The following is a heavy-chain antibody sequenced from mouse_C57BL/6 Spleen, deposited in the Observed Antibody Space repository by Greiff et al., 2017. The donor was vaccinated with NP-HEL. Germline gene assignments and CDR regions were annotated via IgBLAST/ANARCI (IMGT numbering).Heavy chain of an antibody. CDR2: ISYDGSN. J-gene: IGHJ1*03. D-gene: IGHD1-1*01. Sequence: EVQLQESGPGLVKPSQSLSLTCSVTGYSITSGYYWNWIRQFPGNKLEWMGYISYDGSNNYNPSLKNRISITRDTSKNQFFLKLNSVTTEDTATYYCAREGGYYYGSNSYWYFDVWGTGTTVTVSS. V-gene: IGHV3-6*01. CDR1: GYSITSGYY. CDR3: AREGGYYYGSNSYWYFDV.